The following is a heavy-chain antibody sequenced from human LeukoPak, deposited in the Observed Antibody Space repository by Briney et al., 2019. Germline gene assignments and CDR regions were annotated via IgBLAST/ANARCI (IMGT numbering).Heavy chain of an antibody. V-gene: IGHV3-7*03. CDR2: IKQDGSEK. CDR1: GFTFSSYW. CDR3: ARDMLVITSYYYGMDV. D-gene: IGHD3-9*01. Sequence: GGSLRLSCAASGFTFSSYWMSWVRQAPGKGLEWVANIKQDGSEKYYVDSVKGRFTISRDNAKNSLYLQMNSLRAEDTAVYYCARDMLVITSYYYGMDVWGKGTTVTVSS. J-gene: IGHJ6*04.